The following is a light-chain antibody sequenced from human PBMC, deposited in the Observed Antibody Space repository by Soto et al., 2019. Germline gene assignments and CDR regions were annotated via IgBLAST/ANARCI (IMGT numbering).Light chain of an antibody. V-gene: IGKV3D-20*02. CDR3: QQRSVWPLT. CDR2: AAS. J-gene: IGKJ4*01. Sequence: EIVLTQSPGTLSLSPGDRATLSCRASQTISSTYLAWYQQKPGQAPRLLIYAASTRATGIPDRFSGSGSGTDFSLIISSLEPEDFAVYYCQQRSVWPLTFGGGTKVDIK. CDR1: QTISSTY.